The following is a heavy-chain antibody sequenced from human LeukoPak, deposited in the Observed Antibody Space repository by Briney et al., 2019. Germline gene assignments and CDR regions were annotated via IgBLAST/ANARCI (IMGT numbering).Heavy chain of an antibody. V-gene: IGHV3-11*01. J-gene: IGHJ6*03. CDR1: GFTFSDYY. CDR2: ISSSGSTI. D-gene: IGHD6-13*01. Sequence: GGSLRLSCAASGFTFSDYYMSWIRQAPGKGLEWVSYISSSGSTIYYADSVKGRFTISRDNAKNSLYLQMNSLRAEDTAVYYCAKAGYSSSWSVYYYYYYYMDVWGKGTTVTVSS. CDR3: AKAGYSSSWSVYYYYYYYMDV.